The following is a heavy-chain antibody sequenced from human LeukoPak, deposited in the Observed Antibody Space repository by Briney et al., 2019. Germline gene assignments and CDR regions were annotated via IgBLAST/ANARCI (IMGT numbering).Heavy chain of an antibody. CDR2: VNPSGGST. V-gene: IGHV1-46*01. CDR1: GYTFTSYY. Sequence: ASVKVSCKASGYTFTSYYMHWVRQAPGQGLEWMGIVNPSGGSTSYAQKFQGRVTMTRDTSTSTVYMELSSLRSEDTAVHYCAREAVAGRAPFDNWGQGTLVTVSS. CDR3: AREAVAGRAPFDN. J-gene: IGHJ4*02. D-gene: IGHD6-19*01.